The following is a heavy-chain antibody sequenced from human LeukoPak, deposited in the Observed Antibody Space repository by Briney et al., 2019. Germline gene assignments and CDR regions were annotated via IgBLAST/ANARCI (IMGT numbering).Heavy chain of an antibody. D-gene: IGHD6-19*01. CDR1: GFTFSSYW. CDR3: ARDTAVAGTWFDP. V-gene: IGHV3-74*01. Sequence: GGSLRLSCAASGFTFSSYWMHWVRQAPGKGLVWVSRINSDGSSTSYADSVKGRFTISRDNAKNTLYLQMNSLRAEDTAVYHCARDTAVAGTWFDPWGQGTLVTVSS. CDR2: INSDGSST. J-gene: IGHJ5*02.